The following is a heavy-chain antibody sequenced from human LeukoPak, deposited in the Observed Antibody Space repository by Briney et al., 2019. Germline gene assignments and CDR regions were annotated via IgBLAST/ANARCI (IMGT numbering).Heavy chain of an antibody. CDR3: ARVHEDPYYFDY. V-gene: IGHV4-59*01. Sequence: SETLSLTCTVPGGSISSYYWSWIRQPPGKGLEWIGYIYYSGSTNYNPSLKSRVTISVDTSKNQFSLKLSSVTAADTAVYYCARVHEDPYYFDYWGQGTLVTVSS. CDR2: IYYSGST. CDR1: GGSISSYY. J-gene: IGHJ4*02.